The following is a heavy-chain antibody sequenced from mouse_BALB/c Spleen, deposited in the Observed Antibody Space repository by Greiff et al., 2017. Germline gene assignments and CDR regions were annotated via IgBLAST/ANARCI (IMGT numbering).Heavy chain of an antibody. CDR3: ARVYYRYAWFAY. J-gene: IGHJ3*01. CDR1: GYTFTDYN. Sequence: EVKLQESGPELVKPGASVKISCKASGYTFTDYNMHWVKQSHGKSLEWIGYIYPYNGGTGYNQKFKSKATLTVDNSSSTAYMELRSLTSEDSAVYYCARVYYRYAWFAYWGQGTLVTVSA. CDR2: IYPYNGGT. V-gene: IGHV1S29*02. D-gene: IGHD2-14*01.